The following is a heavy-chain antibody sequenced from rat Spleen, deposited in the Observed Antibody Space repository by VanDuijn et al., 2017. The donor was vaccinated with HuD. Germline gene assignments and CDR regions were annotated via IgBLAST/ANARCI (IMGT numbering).Heavy chain of an antibody. Sequence: EVQLVESGGGLVQPGRSLKLSCAASGFTFSNYGMAWVCQAPTKGLEWVASISPSGGSTYYRDSVKGRFTISRDIAKSSLFLQMDSLRSEDTATYYCVRQRNPGGGTSYWYFDFWGPGTMVTVSS. V-gene: IGHV5S13*01. CDR1: GFTFSNYG. J-gene: IGHJ1*01. CDR2: ISPSGGST. CDR3: VRQRNPGGGTSYWYFDF. D-gene: IGHD4-2*01.